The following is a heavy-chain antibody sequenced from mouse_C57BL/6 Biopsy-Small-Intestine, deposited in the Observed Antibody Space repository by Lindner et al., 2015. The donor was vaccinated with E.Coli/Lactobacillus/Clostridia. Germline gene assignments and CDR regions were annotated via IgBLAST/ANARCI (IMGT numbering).Heavy chain of an antibody. CDR1: GYTFISYG. Sequence: VQLQESGAELARPGASVKLSCKASGYTFISYGIGWVKQRTGQGPEWIGEIYPTSGNTYYNEKFKGKATLTADKSSSTAYMELRSLTSEDSAVYFCARRYPYAMDYWGQGTSVTVSS. V-gene: IGHV1-81*01. CDR3: ARRYPYAMDY. J-gene: IGHJ4*01. CDR2: IYPTSGNT. D-gene: IGHD1-1*01.